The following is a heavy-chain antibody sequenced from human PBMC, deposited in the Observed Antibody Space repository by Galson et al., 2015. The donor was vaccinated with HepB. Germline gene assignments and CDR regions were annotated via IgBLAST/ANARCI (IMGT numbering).Heavy chain of an antibody. Sequence: PALVKPTQTLTLTCTFSGFSLSTTEMRASWIRQPPGKALEWLARIDWDDDKFYSTSLKTRLTISKDTSKNQVVLTMTNMDPVDTATYYCARSGYSSGWYPWYFDLWGRGTLVTVSS. D-gene: IGHD6-19*01. CDR3: ARSGYSSGWYPWYFDL. CDR1: GFSLSTTEMR. CDR2: IDWDDDK. V-gene: IGHV2-70*04. J-gene: IGHJ2*01.